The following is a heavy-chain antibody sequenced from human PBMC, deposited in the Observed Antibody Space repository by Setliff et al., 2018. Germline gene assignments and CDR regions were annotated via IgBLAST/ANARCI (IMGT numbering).Heavy chain of an antibody. CDR3: ARDGVFYAMDV. D-gene: IGHD2-2*01. CDR1: GFTFSRYW. V-gene: IGHV3-48*03. CDR2: ISGDGRTI. Sequence: SCAASGFTFSRYWMYWVRQVPGKGLEWISKISGDGRTIYQADSVRGRFTISRDNADNSLYLQMNSLRADDTALYYCARDGVFYAMDVWGQGTTVTVSS. J-gene: IGHJ6*02.